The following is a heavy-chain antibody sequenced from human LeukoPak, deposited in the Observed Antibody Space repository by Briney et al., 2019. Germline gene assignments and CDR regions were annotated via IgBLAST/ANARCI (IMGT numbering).Heavy chain of an antibody. J-gene: IGHJ4*02. V-gene: IGHV1-18*01. CDR1: GYTFTNYG. D-gene: IGHD3-22*01. Sequence: ASVKVSCKASGYTFTNYGVSWVRQAPGQGLEWMGWISAYNGNTNYAQKFRGRVTMTTDTSTSTAYMELMSLRSDDTAVYYCATSNYYDNSVYYTYFDYWGQGTLVTVSS. CDR2: ISAYNGNT. CDR3: ATSNYYDNSVYYTYFDY.